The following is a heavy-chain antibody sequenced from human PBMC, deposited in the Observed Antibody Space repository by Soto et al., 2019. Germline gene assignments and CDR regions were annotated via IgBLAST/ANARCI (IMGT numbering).Heavy chain of an antibody. V-gene: IGHV3-48*02. CDR3: AREAAVTLNCFDP. CDR2: ISSSGSTI. CDR1: GFTFSSYS. J-gene: IGHJ5*02. Sequence: EVQLVESGGGLVQPGGSLRLSCAASGFTFSSYSMNWVRQAPGKGLEWVSYISSSGSTIFSADSVKGRLTISRDNAKTSLYLQMNSLSDEDTAVYYCAREAAVTLNCFDPWGQGTLVTVSS.